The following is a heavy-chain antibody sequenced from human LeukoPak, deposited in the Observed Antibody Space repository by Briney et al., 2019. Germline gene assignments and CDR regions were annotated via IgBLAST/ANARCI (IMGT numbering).Heavy chain of an antibody. D-gene: IGHD6-13*01. CDR3: ARTSGPIAAAGSLDY. CDR1: GYTFTSYD. V-gene: IGHV1-18*01. CDR2: ISAYNGNT. J-gene: IGHJ4*02. Sequence: WASVKVSCKASGYTFTSYDINWVRQATGQGLEWMGWISAYNGNTNYAQKLQGRVTMTTDTSTSTAYMELRSLRSDDTAVYYCARTSGPIAAAGSLDYWGQGTLVTVSS.